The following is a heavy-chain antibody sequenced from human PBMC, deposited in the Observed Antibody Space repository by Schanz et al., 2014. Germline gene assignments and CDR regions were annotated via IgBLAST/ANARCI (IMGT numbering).Heavy chain of an antibody. J-gene: IGHJ4*02. CDR2: INTGVNT. CDR3: ARIGGSVFDY. D-gene: IGHD3-10*01. CDR1: GFTFGDYA. Sequence: EVQLLESGGGLVQPGGSLRLSCAASGFTFGDYAMTWVRQAPGKGLEWVSAINTGVNTYYADSVRGRFTMSRDNSKNSLYLQMNSLRAEDTAVYYCARIGGSVFDYWAQGTLVTVSS. V-gene: IGHV3-23*01.